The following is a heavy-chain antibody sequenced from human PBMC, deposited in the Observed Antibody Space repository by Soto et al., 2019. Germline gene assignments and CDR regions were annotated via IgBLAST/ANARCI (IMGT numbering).Heavy chain of an antibody. CDR3: ASYGPGTYYNGYYFDY. D-gene: IGHD3-10*01. J-gene: IGHJ4*02. CDR1: GGSFSAYY. CDR2: IHHSGIT. Sequence: PSETLSLTCDVYGGSFSAYYWTWIRQSPGKGLEWIGEIHHSGITSYNPSLKSRVTISVDTSKNQFSLDLRSVTAADTAVYYCASYGPGTYYNGYYFDYWGQGTLVTVSS. V-gene: IGHV4-34*01.